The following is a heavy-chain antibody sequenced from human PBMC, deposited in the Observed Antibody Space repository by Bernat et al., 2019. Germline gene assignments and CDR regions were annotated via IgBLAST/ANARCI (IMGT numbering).Heavy chain of an antibody. D-gene: IGHD2-21*01. CDR3: ARGAGDPSYYYYGMDV. Sequence: QVQLVQSGAEVKKPGSSVKVSCKASGGTFSSYAINWVRQAPGQGLEWMGRIIPILGIANYAQKFQGRVTITADKSTSTAYMELSSLRSEDTAVYYCARGAGDPSYYYYGMDVWGQGTTVTVSS. J-gene: IGHJ6*02. CDR1: GGTFSSYA. CDR2: IIPILGIA. V-gene: IGHV1-69*04.